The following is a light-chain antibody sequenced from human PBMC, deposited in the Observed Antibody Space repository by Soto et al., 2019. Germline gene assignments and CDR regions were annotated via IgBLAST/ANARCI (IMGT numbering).Light chain of an antibody. Sequence: ETVLTQSPGTLSLSPGERATLSCRPSQSVSSTYLAWYQQRPGQAPGLLIYGASSRAPGIPDRFSGSGSGTDFTLTISRLEPEDFAVYYCQQYGSSGTFGQGTKVEIK. V-gene: IGKV3-20*01. J-gene: IGKJ1*01. CDR1: QSVSSTY. CDR3: QQYGSSGT. CDR2: GAS.